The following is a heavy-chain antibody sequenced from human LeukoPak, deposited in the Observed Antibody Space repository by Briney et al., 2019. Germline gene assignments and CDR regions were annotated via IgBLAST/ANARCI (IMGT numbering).Heavy chain of an antibody. CDR3: ARLIRDCSSTSCYYDAFDI. CDR2: NSGST. V-gene: IGHV4-39*01. D-gene: IGHD2-2*01. J-gene: IGHJ3*02. Sequence: SQTLSLTCTVSGGSISSSSYYWGWIRQPPGKGLEWIGSNSGSTYYNPSLKSRVTISVDTSKNQFSLKLSSVTAADTAVYYCARLIRDCSSTSCYYDAFDIWGQGAMVTVSS. CDR1: GGSISSSSYY.